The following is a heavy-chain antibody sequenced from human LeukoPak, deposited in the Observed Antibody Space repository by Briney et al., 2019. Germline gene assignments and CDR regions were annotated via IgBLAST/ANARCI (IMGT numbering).Heavy chain of an antibody. D-gene: IGHD4-17*01. V-gene: IGHV1-2*02. Sequence: ASVKLSCKASGYTFTAYYMHWVRQSPGQGLEWMGWINPNSVGTNYAQKFQGRVTMTRDTSISTAYMEMSRLRSDDTAVYYCARDASYDYGDYAGENYFDYWGQGTLVTVSS. CDR2: INPNSVGT. CDR1: GYTFTAYY. J-gene: IGHJ4*02. CDR3: ARDASYDYGDYAGENYFDY.